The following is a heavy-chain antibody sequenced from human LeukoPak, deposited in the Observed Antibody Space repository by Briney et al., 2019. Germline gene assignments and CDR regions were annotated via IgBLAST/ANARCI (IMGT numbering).Heavy chain of an antibody. J-gene: IGHJ4*02. D-gene: IGHD5-18*01. CDR3: ARDGLAMVTDY. CDR2: ISGSGGST. V-gene: IGHV3-23*01. CDR1: GFTFSSYA. Sequence: GGSLRLSCAGSGFTFSSYAMSWVRQAPGKGLEWVSGISGSGGSTYYADSMKGRLTISRDNSKNSLYLQMNSLRAEDTAVYYCARDGLAMVTDYWGQGTLVTVSS.